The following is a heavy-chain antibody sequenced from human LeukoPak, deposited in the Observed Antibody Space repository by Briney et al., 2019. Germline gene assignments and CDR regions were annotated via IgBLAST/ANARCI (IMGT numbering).Heavy chain of an antibody. CDR1: GGSFSGYY. CDR2: IYYSGST. J-gene: IGHJ4*02. CDR3: ARAGYSYGTGYYFDY. V-gene: IGHV4-59*01. D-gene: IGHD5-18*01. Sequence: PSETLSLTCAVYGGSFSGYYWSWIRQSPGKGLEWIGYIYYSGSTYYSPSLKSRVTISVDTSKKQFSLKVSSVTAADTAVYYCARAGYSYGTGYYFDYWGQGTLVTVSS.